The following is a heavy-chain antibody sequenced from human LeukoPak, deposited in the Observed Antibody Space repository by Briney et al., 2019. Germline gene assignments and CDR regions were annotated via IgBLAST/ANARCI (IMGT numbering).Heavy chain of an antibody. D-gene: IGHD5-18*01. CDR3: ARGGYSYGYDDDFEY. CDR2: IYNSGST. CDR1: GGSISSHY. J-gene: IGHJ4*02. Sequence: PSETLSLTCTVSGGSISSHYWSWIRQPSGKGLEWIGYIYNSGSTNYNPSFKSRVTISVDTSKNRFSLKMTSVTAADTAVYYCARGGYSYGYDDDFEYWGQGILVTVSS. V-gene: IGHV4-59*11.